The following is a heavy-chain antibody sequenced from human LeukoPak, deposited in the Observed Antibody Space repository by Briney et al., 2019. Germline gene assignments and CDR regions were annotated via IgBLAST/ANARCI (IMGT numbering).Heavy chain of an antibody. CDR3: ARLPHPTRYNWNYPSSRGAFDI. Sequence: PSETLSLTCTVSGGSISSYYWSWIRQPPGKGLEWIGYIYTSGSTNYNPSLKSRVTISVDTSKSQFSLKLSSVTAADTAVYYCARLPHPTRYNWNYPSSRGAFDIWGQGTMVTVSS. J-gene: IGHJ3*02. V-gene: IGHV4-4*09. CDR2: IYTSGST. CDR1: GGSISSYY. D-gene: IGHD1-7*01.